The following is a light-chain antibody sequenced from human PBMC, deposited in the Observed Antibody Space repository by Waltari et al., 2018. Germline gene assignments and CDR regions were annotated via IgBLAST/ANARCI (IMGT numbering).Light chain of an antibody. J-gene: IGKJ1*01. CDR3: QQRTNRSWT. CDR1: QSVGTY. CDR2: NAS. Sequence: EIVLTQSPATLSLSPGERATLSCRASQSVGTYLAWYQQKPGQAPRLLIYNASKRPTGIPTRFSGSGSGTDFTLTISSLEPEDFAVYYCQQRTNRSWTFGQGTKVEIK. V-gene: IGKV3-11*01.